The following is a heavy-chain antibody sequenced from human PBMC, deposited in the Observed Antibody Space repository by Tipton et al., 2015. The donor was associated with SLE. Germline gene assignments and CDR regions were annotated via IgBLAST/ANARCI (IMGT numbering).Heavy chain of an antibody. V-gene: IGHV3-23*01. CDR2: ISGSGGST. J-gene: IGHJ4*02. CDR1: GFTFSSYA. CDR3: AKSGGIDDFWSGYWGTYYFDY. D-gene: IGHD3-3*01. Sequence: PLRLSCAASGFTFSSYAMSWVRQAPGKGLEWVSAISGSGGSTYYADSVKGRFTISRDNSKNTLYLQMNSLRAEDTAVYYCAKSGGIDDFWSGYWGTYYFDYWGQGTLVTVSS.